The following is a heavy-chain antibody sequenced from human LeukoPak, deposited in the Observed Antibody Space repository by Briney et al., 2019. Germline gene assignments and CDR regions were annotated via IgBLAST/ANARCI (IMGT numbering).Heavy chain of an antibody. CDR1: GYSFTSYW. V-gene: IGHV5-51*01. D-gene: IGHD3-22*01. CDR3: ARRPFYYDSSGYLPPNAFDI. Sequence: GGSLKISCKGSGYSFTSYWIGWLRQMPGKGLEWMGIIYPGDSDTRYSPYFQGQVTISADKSISTAYLQWSSLKASDTAMYYCARRPFYYDSSGYLPPNAFDIWGQGTMVTVSS. J-gene: IGHJ3*02. CDR2: IYPGDSDT.